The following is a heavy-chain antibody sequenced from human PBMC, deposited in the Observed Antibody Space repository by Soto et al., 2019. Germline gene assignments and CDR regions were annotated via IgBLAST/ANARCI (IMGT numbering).Heavy chain of an antibody. CDR3: ARVQSGYDFAY. CDR1: GYTFTSYG. CDR2: ISANNGNT. D-gene: IGHD5-12*01. Sequence: QVQLVQSGAEVKKPGASVKVSCKASGYTFTSYGINWVRQAPGQGLEWMGWISANNGNTHYAQKLQGRVTMTTDTSTSTAYRELRSLRSDDMAVYYCARVQSGYDFAYWGQGTLVTVSS. V-gene: IGHV1-18*03. J-gene: IGHJ4*02.